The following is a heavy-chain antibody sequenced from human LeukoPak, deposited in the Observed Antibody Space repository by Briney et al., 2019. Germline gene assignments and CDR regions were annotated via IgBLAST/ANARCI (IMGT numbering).Heavy chain of an antibody. CDR3: ARASYFGSGNYYIDY. J-gene: IGHJ4*02. CDR1: GASISSYY. Sequence: SETLSLTCTVSGASISSYYWSWIRQPAGKGLEWIGRVSTSGSTNYNPSLKSRVTMSVETSKNQFSLKLSSVTAADTAVYYCARASYFGSGNYYIDYWGQGTLVTVSS. CDR2: VSTSGST. V-gene: IGHV4-4*07. D-gene: IGHD3-10*01.